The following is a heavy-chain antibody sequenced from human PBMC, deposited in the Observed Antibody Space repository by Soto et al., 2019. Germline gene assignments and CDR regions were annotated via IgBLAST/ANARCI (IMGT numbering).Heavy chain of an antibody. J-gene: IGHJ4*02. Sequence: PVGSLRLSCAASGFTFSSYAMSWVRQAPGKGLEWVSAISGGGGSTYYADSVKGRFTISRDNSKNTLYLQMNSLRAEDTAVYYCAKYYDFWSGYYYFDYWGQGTLVTVSS. CDR3: AKYYDFWSGYYYFDY. V-gene: IGHV3-23*01. D-gene: IGHD3-3*01. CDR2: ISGGGGST. CDR1: GFTFSSYA.